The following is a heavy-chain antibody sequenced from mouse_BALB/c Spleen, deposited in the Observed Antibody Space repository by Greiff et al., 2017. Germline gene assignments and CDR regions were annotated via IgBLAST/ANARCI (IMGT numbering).Heavy chain of an antibody. Sequence: QVTLKESGPGILQPSQTLSLTCSFSGFSLSTSGMGVSWIRQPSGKGLEWLAHIYWDDDKRYNPSLKSRLTISKDTSSNQVFLKITSVDTADTATYYCARWLRYAMDYWGQGTSVTVSS. J-gene: IGHJ4*01. CDR3: ARWLRYAMDY. CDR2: IYWDDDK. D-gene: IGHD2-2*01. V-gene: IGHV8-12*01. CDR1: GFSLSTSGMG.